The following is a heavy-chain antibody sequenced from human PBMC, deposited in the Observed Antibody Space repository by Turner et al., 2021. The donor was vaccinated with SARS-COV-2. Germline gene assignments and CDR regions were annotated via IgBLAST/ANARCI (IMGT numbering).Heavy chain of an antibody. D-gene: IGHD2-15*01. J-gene: IGHJ6*02. CDR2: IKQDGSEK. V-gene: IGHV3-7*03. CDR1: GFTFSSYW. Sequence: EVQLVESGGGLVQPGGSLRPTCAASGFTFSSYWMNWVRQAPGKGLEWVANIKQDGSEKYYVDSVKGRFTISRDNAKNSLYLQMNSLRAEDTAVYYCAREESGSFGAYGMDVWGQGTTVTVSS. CDR3: AREESGSFGAYGMDV.